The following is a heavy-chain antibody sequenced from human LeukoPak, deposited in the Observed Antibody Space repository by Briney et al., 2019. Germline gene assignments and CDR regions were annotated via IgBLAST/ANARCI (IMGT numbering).Heavy chain of an antibody. Sequence: GASVKVSCKASGGTFSSYAISWVRQAPGQGLEWMGWISAYNGYTKYTQKVQGRVTMTTDTSTSTSYMELTSLRSDDTAIYYCARGRGSYYYDSRGYYLDYWGQGTLVTVSS. CDR1: GGTFSSYA. D-gene: IGHD3-22*01. CDR2: ISAYNGYT. CDR3: ARGRGSYYYDSRGYYLDY. J-gene: IGHJ4*02. V-gene: IGHV1-18*01.